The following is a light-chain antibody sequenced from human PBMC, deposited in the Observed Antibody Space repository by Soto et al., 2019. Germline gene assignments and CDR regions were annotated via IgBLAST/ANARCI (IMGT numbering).Light chain of an antibody. CDR2: EGT. Sequence: QSALTQPASVSGSPGQSITISCTGTSSDVGSYNLVSWYQQHPGKAPKLMIYEGTTRPSGVSNRFSGSKSGNTASLTISVLQAEDETDYYCCSYASGSTYVFGTGTKLTVL. CDR3: CSYASGSTYV. V-gene: IGLV2-23*01. J-gene: IGLJ1*01. CDR1: SSDVGSYNL.